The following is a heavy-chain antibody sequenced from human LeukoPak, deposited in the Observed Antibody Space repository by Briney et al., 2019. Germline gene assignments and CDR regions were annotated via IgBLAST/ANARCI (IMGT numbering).Heavy chain of an antibody. CDR1: GFTFSSYE. V-gene: IGHV3-48*03. D-gene: IGHD1-1*01. Sequence: GGSLRLSCAASGFTFSSYEMNWVRQAPGQGLEWVSYISSSGSTIYYADSVKGRFTISRDNAKNSLYLQMNSLRAEDTAVYYCARDLLGDNWNDRGVFDYWGQGTLVTVSS. CDR2: ISSSGSTI. J-gene: IGHJ4*02. CDR3: ARDLLGDNWNDRGVFDY.